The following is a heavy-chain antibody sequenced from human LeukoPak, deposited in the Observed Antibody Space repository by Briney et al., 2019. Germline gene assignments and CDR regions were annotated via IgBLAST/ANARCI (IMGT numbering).Heavy chain of an antibody. J-gene: IGHJ4*02. CDR3: AREGEAVGFDY. CDR2: ISAYNGNT. CDR1: GYTFTSYY. D-gene: IGHD6-19*01. Sequence: ASVKVSCKASGYTFTSYYMHWVRQAPGQGLEWMGWISAYNGNTNYAQKLQGRVTMTTDTSTSTAYMELRSLRSDDTAVYYCAREGEAVGFDYWGQGTLVTVSS. V-gene: IGHV1-18*04.